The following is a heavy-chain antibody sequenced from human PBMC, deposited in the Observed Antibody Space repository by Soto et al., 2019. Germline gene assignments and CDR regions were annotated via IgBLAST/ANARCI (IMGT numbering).Heavy chain of an antibody. CDR1: GGSISSSSYY. Sequence: SETLSLTCTVSGGSISSSSYYWGWIRQPPGKGLEWIGSIYYSGSTYYNPSLKSRVTISVDTSKNQFSLRLSSVTAADTAVYYCAADIQSMVTLVDYWGQGTLVTVSS. J-gene: IGHJ4*02. D-gene: IGHD5-18*01. CDR2: IYYSGST. V-gene: IGHV4-39*01. CDR3: AADIQSMVTLVDY.